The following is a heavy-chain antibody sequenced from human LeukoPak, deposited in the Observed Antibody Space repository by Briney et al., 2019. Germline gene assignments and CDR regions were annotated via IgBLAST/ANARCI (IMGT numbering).Heavy chain of an antibody. Sequence: GGSLRLSCAASGFTFSSYSMSWVRQAPGKGLEWVSAISGSGGSTYYADSVKGRFTISRDNSKNTLYLEMNSLRADDTALYYCAKGERYYGSGSHYFDSWGQGTLVTVSS. D-gene: IGHD3-10*01. CDR1: GFTFSSYS. CDR2: ISGSGGST. CDR3: AKGERYYGSGSHYFDS. J-gene: IGHJ4*02. V-gene: IGHV3-23*01.